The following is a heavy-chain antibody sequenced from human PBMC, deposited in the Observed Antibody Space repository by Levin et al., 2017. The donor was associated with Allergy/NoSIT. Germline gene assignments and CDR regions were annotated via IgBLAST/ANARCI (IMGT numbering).Heavy chain of an antibody. J-gene: IGHJ4*02. Sequence: PGGSLRLSCAASGFTFSSYWMSWVRQAPGKGLEWVANIKQDGSEKYYVDSVKGRFTISRDNAKNSLYLQMNSLRAEDTAVYYCARPFSYSSSSLKIDVRDYWGQGTLVTVSS. CDR2: IKQDGSEK. CDR3: ARPFSYSSSSLKIDVRDY. D-gene: IGHD6-6*01. CDR1: GFTFSSYW. V-gene: IGHV3-7*01.